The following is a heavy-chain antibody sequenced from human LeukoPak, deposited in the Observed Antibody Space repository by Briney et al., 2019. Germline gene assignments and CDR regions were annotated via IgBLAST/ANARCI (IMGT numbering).Heavy chain of an antibody. Sequence: SGTLSLTCAVSGGSISSSNWWSWVRQPPGKGLEWIGEIYHSGSTNYNPSLKSRVTIPVDKSRNQFSLKLSSVTAADTAVYYCARDAVLRSSSWYNWFDPWGQGTLVTVSS. CDR2: IYHSGST. CDR1: GGSISSSNW. CDR3: ARDAVLRSSSWYNWFDP. V-gene: IGHV4-4*02. D-gene: IGHD6-13*01. J-gene: IGHJ5*02.